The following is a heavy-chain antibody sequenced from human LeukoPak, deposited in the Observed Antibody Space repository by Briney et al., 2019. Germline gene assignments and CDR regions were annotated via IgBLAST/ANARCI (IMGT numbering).Heavy chain of an antibody. CDR3: ARDLGTTVTTYLDY. J-gene: IGHJ4*02. Sequence: GGPLRLSCAASGFTVSSNYMSWVRQAPGKGLEWVSIIYSGGSTFYADSVKGRFTISRDNSKNTLYLQMNSLRAEDTAVYYCARDLGTTVTTYLDYWGQGTLVTVSS. CDR1: GFTVSSNY. V-gene: IGHV3-53*01. CDR2: IYSGGST. D-gene: IGHD4-17*01.